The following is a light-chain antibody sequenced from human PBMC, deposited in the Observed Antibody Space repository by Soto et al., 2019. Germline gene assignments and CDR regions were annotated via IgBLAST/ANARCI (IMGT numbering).Light chain of an antibody. CDR2: DAS. V-gene: IGKV3-11*01. CDR3: QQRSNWPPTWT. Sequence: IVLTQSPGNLALSPGEGATLCPSASQSVSSDLAGYHQKPGQAPRLLIYDASNRATGIPARFSGSGSGTDFTLTISSLEPEDFAVYYCQQRSNWPPTWTFGQGTKVDIK. CDR1: QSVSSD. J-gene: IGKJ1*01.